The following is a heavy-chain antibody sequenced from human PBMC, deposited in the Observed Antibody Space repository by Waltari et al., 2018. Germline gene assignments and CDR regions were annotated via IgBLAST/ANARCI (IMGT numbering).Heavy chain of an antibody. V-gene: IGHV3-74*01. CDR1: GFPFSRYW. CDR3: ARVNRAMGATSSAFDI. CDR2: INSDGSST. D-gene: IGHD1-26*01. Sequence: EVQLVESGGGLVQPGGSLRPSCAASGFPFSRYWMHWVRQAPGKGLVWVSRINSDGSSTSYADSVKGRFTISRDNAKNTLYLQMNSLRAEDTAVYYCARVNRAMGATSSAFDIWGQGTMVTVSS. J-gene: IGHJ3*02.